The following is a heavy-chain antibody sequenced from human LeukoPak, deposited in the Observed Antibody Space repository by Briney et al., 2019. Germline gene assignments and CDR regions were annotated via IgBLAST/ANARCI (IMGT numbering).Heavy chain of an antibody. Sequence: GGSLRLSCAASGFTFSSYAMHWVRQAPGKGLEWVAVISYDGSNKYYADSVKGRFTISRDNSKNTLCLQMNSLRAEDTAVYYCARDLVKWSPIDLCDYWGQGTLVTVSS. D-gene: IGHD2-15*01. V-gene: IGHV3-30*04. CDR1: GFTFSSYA. CDR3: ARDLVKWSPIDLCDY. CDR2: ISYDGSNK. J-gene: IGHJ4*02.